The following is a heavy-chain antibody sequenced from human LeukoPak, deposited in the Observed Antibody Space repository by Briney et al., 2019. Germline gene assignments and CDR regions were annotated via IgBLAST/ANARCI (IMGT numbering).Heavy chain of an antibody. CDR2: ISGDGGST. D-gene: IGHD3-22*01. V-gene: IGHV3-43*02. CDR3: AKADITMIVVAAFDI. J-gene: IGHJ3*02. CDR1: GFTFDDYA. Sequence: AGGSLRLSCAASGFTFDDYAMHWVRQAPGKGLEWVSLISGDGGSTYYADSAKGRFTISRDNSKNSLYLQMNSLRTEDTALYYCAKADITMIVVAAFDIWGQGTMVTVSS.